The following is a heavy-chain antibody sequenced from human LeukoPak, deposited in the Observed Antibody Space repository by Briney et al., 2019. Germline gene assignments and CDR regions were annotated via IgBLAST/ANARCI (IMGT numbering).Heavy chain of an antibody. CDR3: AREMPEADGSDAFDI. CDR2: ISAYNGNT. D-gene: IGHD6-13*01. V-gene: IGHV1-18*01. CDR1: GYTFTSYG. Sequence: ASVKVSCKASGYTFTSYGISWVRQAPGQGLEWMGWISAYNGNTNYAQKLQGRVTMTADTSTSTAYMELRSLRSDDTAVYYCAREMPEADGSDAFDIWGQGTMVTVSS. J-gene: IGHJ3*02.